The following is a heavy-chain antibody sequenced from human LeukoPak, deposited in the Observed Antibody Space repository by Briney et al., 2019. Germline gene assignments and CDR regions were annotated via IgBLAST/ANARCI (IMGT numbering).Heavy chain of an antibody. CDR1: GGSISSYY. V-gene: IGHV4-59*01. CDR2: IYYSGST. Sequence: PSETLSLTCTVSGGSISSYYWSWIRQPPGQGLEWIGYIYYSGSTNYNPSLKSRVTISVDTSKNQFSLKLSSVTAADTAVYYCARQGPMTTVDYWGQGTLVTVSS. CDR3: ARQGPMTTVDY. D-gene: IGHD4-11*01. J-gene: IGHJ4*02.